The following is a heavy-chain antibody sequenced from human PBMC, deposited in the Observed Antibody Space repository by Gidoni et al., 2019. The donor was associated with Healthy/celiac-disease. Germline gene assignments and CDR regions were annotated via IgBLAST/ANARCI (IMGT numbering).Heavy chain of an antibody. J-gene: IGHJ4*02. V-gene: IGHV1-8*01. CDR1: GYTFTSYD. Sequence: QVQLVQSGAEVKTPGASVKVSCKASGYTFTSYDIKWVRQATGQVLEWMGWMNPTSGKTGYAQKFQGRVTMTRNTSISTAYMELSSLRSEDTAVYYCARAPYSSSWYSSDPREIALYYFDYWGQGTLVTVSS. CDR3: ARAPYSSSWYSSDPREIALYYFDY. CDR2: MNPTSGKT. D-gene: IGHD6-13*01.